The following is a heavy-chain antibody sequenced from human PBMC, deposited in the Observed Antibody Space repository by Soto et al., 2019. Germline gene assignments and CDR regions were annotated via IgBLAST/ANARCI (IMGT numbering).Heavy chain of an antibody. Sequence: QVQLVESGGGVVKPGRSLRLSCAASGFTFTSYAMHWVRQAPCKGLEWVAVMWYDGSIQFYADSVKARITISRDNSKNTLYLQMNSLRAEDTAVYYCARYCNGGSCYSEMDFWGKGTLVSVSS. CDR2: MWYDGSIQ. J-gene: IGHJ4*02. CDR3: ARYCNGGSCYSEMDF. D-gene: IGHD2-15*01. V-gene: IGHV3-33*01. CDR1: GFTFTSYA.